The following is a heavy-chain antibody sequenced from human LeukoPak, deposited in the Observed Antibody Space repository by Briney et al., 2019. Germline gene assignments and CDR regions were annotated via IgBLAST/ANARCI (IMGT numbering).Heavy chain of an antibody. V-gene: IGHV3-74*01. Sequence: GSLRLSCTASGFSFSGHWMHWARQLPGKGLVWVSRISPTGSTTSYADSVKGRFTVSRDNAKNTLYLQVNNLRAEDTAVYYCARGPNSNWSGLDFWGQGTLLTVSS. CDR3: ARGPNSNWSGLDF. CDR1: GFSFSGHW. J-gene: IGHJ4*02. D-gene: IGHD6-6*01. CDR2: ISPTGSTT.